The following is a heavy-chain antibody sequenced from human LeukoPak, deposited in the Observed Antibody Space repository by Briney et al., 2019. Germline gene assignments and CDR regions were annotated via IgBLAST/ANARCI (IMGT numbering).Heavy chain of an antibody. D-gene: IGHD2-21*02. CDR1: GFTFRSDQ. CDR3: ARGGMTAIRSEPFDT. J-gene: IGHJ3*02. V-gene: IGHV3-21*01. Sequence: GGSLGLSCAVSGFTFRSDQMAWVRQAPGKGLEWVSSISDRRSYIYYADSVKGRFTSSRDNANNSLYLQLNSLRAEDTAVYYCARGGMTAIRSEPFDTWGQGTMVTVSS. CDR2: ISDRRSYI.